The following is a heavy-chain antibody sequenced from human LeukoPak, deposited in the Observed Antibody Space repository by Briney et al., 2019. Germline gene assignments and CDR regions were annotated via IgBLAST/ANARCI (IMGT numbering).Heavy chain of an antibody. CDR1: GDTFSSYA. V-gene: IGHV1-69*06. J-gene: IGHJ4*02. Sequence: GASVKVSCKASGDTFSSYAISWVRQAPGQGLEWMGGIIPIFGTTNYAQKFQGRVTITADKSTSTAYMELSSLRSEDTAVYYCASQRDGYIHFDYWGQGTLVTVSS. D-gene: IGHD5-24*01. CDR2: IIPIFGTT. CDR3: ASQRDGYIHFDY.